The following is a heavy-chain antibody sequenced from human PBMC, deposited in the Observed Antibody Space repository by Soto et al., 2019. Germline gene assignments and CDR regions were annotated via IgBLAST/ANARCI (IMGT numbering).Heavy chain of an antibody. Sequence: EVQLVESGGGLVKPGGSLRLSCAASGFTFSSYAMSWVRQAPGKGLEWVSAISGSGGSTYYADSVKGRFTISRDNSKNTLYLQMNSLRAEDTAVYYCAKGGYYDFWSGYYHSFDYWGQGSLVTVSS. V-gene: IGHV3-23*04. CDR1: GFTFSSYA. CDR3: AKGGYYDFWSGYYHSFDY. CDR2: ISGSGGST. D-gene: IGHD3-3*01. J-gene: IGHJ4*02.